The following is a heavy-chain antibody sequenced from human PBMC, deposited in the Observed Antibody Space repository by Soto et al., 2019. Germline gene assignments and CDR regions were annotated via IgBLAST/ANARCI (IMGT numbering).Heavy chain of an antibody. V-gene: IGHV4-34*01. CDR2: INHSGST. D-gene: IGHD3-10*01. Sequence: SETLSLTCAVYGGSFSGYYWSWIRQPPGKGLEWIGEINHSGSTNYNPSLKGRVTISVDTSKNQFSLKLSSVTAADTAVYYCARGGSMVRGVIIRNYYYYGMDVWGQGTTVTVS. J-gene: IGHJ6*02. CDR1: GGSFSGYY. CDR3: ARGGSMVRGVIIRNYYYYGMDV.